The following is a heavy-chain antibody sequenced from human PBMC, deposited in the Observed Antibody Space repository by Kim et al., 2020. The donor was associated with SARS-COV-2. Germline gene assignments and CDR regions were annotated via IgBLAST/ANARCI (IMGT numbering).Heavy chain of an antibody. CDR1: GYTFTSYD. J-gene: IGHJ5*02. D-gene: IGHD6-19*01. V-gene: IGHV1-8*01. CDR2: MNPNRGNT. CDR3: ARGLYSSGWYWFDP. Sequence: ASVKVSCKASGYTFTSYDINWVRQATGQGLEWMGWMNPNRGNTGYAQKFQGRVTMTRNTSISTAYMELSSLRSEETAVYYCARGLYSSGWYWFDPWGQGTLVTVSS.